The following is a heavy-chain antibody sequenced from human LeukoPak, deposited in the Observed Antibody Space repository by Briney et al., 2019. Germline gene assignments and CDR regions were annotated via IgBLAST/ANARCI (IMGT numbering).Heavy chain of an antibody. V-gene: IGHV3-74*01. Sequence: PGGSLRLSCVASGFTFSNYWMHWVRQAPGKGLVWVSRITSDVSSTSYADYVKGRFTLYRDNAKNTLYLQMNSLRAEDTALYYCAKEYGGNLYGDAFDIWGQGTMVTVSS. CDR3: AKEYGGNLYGDAFDI. J-gene: IGHJ3*02. CDR1: GFTFSNYW. CDR2: ITSDVSST. D-gene: IGHD4-23*01.